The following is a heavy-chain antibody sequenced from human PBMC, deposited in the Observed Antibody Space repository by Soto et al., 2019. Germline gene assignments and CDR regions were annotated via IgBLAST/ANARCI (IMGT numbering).Heavy chain of an antibody. CDR1: GYTFTSYY. D-gene: IGHD3-10*01. V-gene: IGHV1-46*01. CDR3: ATEGRSGVLDMVRGAVNWFDP. CDR2: INPSGGST. J-gene: IGHJ5*02. Sequence: QVQLVQSGAEVKKPGASVKVSCKASGYTFTSYYMHWVRQAPGQGLEWMGIINPSGGSTSYAQKFQGRVTMTRDTSTSTVYMELSSLRSEDTAVYYCATEGRSGVLDMVRGAVNWFDPWGQGTLVTVSS.